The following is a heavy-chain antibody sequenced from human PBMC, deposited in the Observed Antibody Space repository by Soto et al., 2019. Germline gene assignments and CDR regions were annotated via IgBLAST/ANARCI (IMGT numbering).Heavy chain of an antibody. CDR1: GFSFSSYA. V-gene: IGHV3-30*04. D-gene: IGHD2-8*01. CDR3: GGDGYPNGVCFNDY. Sequence: QVKLVESGGGVVQPGRSLRLSCAASGFSFSSYAMHWVRQAPGKGREWLSFISYDGRNEYYADSVKGRFTVSRDSSENTLDLQINTLKPQDTAVYYCGGDGYPNGVCFNDYGGQGTLVTVSP. J-gene: IGHJ4*02. CDR2: ISYDGRNE.